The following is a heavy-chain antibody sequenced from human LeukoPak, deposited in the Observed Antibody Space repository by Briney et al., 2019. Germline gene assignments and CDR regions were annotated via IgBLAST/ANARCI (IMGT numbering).Heavy chain of an antibody. CDR2: IYYSGST. Sequence: SETLSLTCTVSGGSISSSSYYWGWIRQPPGKGLEWIGSIYYSGSTYYNPSLKSRVTISADTSENLFSLKLRSVTAADTAVYYCARTSLSFSSSWFVFDFWGQGTLVTVSS. D-gene: IGHD6-13*01. J-gene: IGHJ4*02. V-gene: IGHV4-39*01. CDR3: ARTSLSFSSSWFVFDF. CDR1: GGSISSSSYY.